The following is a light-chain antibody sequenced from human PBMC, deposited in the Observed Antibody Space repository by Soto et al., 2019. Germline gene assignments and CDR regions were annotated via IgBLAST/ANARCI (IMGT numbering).Light chain of an antibody. J-gene: IGKJ1*01. CDR1: QSVSSYY. CDR3: QHYGSSPWT. Sequence: EIVLTQSPGTLSLSPGERATLSCRASQSVSSYYLAWYQQKPGQAPRLLMYATSRRATGIPDRFSGRGSGTDFTLIISRLEAEDFAVYYCQHYGSSPWTFGQGTKVEIK. V-gene: IGKV3-20*01. CDR2: ATS.